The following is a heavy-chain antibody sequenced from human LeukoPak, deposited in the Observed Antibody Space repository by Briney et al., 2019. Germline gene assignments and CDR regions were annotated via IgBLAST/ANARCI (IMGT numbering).Heavy chain of an antibody. D-gene: IGHD3-16*01. CDR2: IYYSGST. J-gene: IGHJ5*02. CDR1: GGSISSSSYY. CDR3: AKDDNHIRFLS. Sequence: SETLSLTCTVSGGSISSSSYYWGWIRQPPGKGLEWIGSIYYSGSTYYNPSLKSRVTISVDTSKNQFSLKLSSVTAADTAVYYCAKDDNHIRFLSWGQGTLVTVSS. V-gene: IGHV4-39*07.